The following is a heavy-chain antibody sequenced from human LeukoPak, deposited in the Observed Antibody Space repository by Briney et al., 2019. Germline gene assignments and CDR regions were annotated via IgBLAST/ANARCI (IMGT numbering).Heavy chain of an antibody. J-gene: IGHJ4*02. CDR2: ISSSSSYI. D-gene: IGHD7-27*01. CDR1: GFTFSSYS. V-gene: IGHV3-21*01. Sequence: GGSLRLSCAASGFTFSSYSMNWVRQAPGKGLEWVSSISSSSSYIYYADSVKGRFTISRDNAKNSLYLQMNSLRAEDTAVYYCARAHKRGSNWGVEGYWGQGTLVTVSS. CDR3: ARAHKRGSNWGVEGY.